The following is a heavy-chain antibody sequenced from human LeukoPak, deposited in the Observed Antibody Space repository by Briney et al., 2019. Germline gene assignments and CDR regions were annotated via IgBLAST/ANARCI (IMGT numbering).Heavy chain of an antibody. Sequence: SETLSLTCTVSGGSIISTTYYWAWIRQPPGKGLEWIGSIYYSERTYYNPSLQSRVTITVDTSKTQFSLKLNSVTAADASVYYCASPLGAYSSSPEGADYRGEGTLVTVSS. D-gene: IGHD6-6*01. J-gene: IGHJ4*02. V-gene: IGHV4-39*01. CDR2: IYYSERT. CDR1: GGSIISTTYY. CDR3: ASPLGAYSSSPEGADY.